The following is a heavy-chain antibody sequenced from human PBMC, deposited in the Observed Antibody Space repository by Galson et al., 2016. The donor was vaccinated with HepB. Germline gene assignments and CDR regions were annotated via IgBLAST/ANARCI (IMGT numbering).Heavy chain of an antibody. J-gene: IGHJ4*02. CDR1: GSSITSGNW. Sequence: SETLSLTCALSGSSITSGNWWGWVRQPPGKGLEWIGEVHDSGTTNYNPSLKSRATISKDHSKNQLSLILTSVTAADSAVYYCARERAKVTDYWGQGTLVTVTS. V-gene: IGHV4-4*02. CDR2: VHDSGTT. CDR3: ARERAKVTDY. D-gene: IGHD4/OR15-4a*01.